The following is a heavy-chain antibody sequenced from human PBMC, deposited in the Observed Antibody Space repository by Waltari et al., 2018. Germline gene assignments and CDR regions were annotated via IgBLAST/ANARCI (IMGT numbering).Heavy chain of an antibody. CDR2: ISGSGGST. V-gene: IGHV3-23*01. Sequence: EVQLLESGGGLVQPGGSLRLSCAASGLTLSSYAMSWVRQAPGKGLEWVSAISGSGGSTYYADSVKGRFTISRDNSKNTLYLQMNSLRAEDTAVYYCAKDLGGRAHGPYYFDYWGQGTLVTVSS. D-gene: IGHD2-15*01. CDR1: GLTLSSYA. J-gene: IGHJ4*02. CDR3: AKDLGGRAHGPYYFDY.